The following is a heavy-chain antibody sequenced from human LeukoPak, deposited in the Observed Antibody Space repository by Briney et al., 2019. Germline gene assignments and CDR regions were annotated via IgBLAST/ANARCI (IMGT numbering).Heavy chain of an antibody. CDR2: ISWNSGSI. V-gene: IGHV3-9*01. Sequence: TGGSLRLSCAASGFTFDDYAMHWVRQAPGKGLEWVSGISWNSGSIGYADSVKGRFTISRDNAKNSLYLQMNSLRAEDTALYYCAKDRAFDGINGDLDYWGQGTLVTVSS. CDR1: GFTFDDYA. CDR3: AKDRAFDGINGDLDY. J-gene: IGHJ4*02. D-gene: IGHD4-17*01.